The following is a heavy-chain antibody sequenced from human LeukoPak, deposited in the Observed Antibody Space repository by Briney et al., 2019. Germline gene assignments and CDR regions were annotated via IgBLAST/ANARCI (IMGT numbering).Heavy chain of an antibody. D-gene: IGHD3-16*02. CDR1: GFTFSSYS. CDR2: ISSSSSYI. CDR3: AREEDVWGSYRY. Sequence: GGSLRLSCAASGFTFSSYSTNWVRQAPGKGLEWVSSISSSSSYIYYADSVKGRFIISRDNAKNSLYLQMNSLRAEDTAVYYCAREEDVWGSYRYWGQGTLVTVSS. V-gene: IGHV3-21*01. J-gene: IGHJ4*02.